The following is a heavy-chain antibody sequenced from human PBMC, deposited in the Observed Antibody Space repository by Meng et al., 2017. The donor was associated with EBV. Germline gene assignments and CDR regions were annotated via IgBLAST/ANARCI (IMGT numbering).Heavy chain of an antibody. Sequence: QLQLQESGPGLVKPSETLSFTFTVSGGSISSSSYYWGWIRQPPGKGLEWIGSIYYSGSTYYNPSLKSRVTISVDTSKNQFSLKLSSVTAADTAVYYCARSSPVRFGELSNWGQGTLVTVSS. CDR3: ARSSPVRFGELSN. CDR2: IYYSGST. D-gene: IGHD3-10*01. CDR1: GGSISSSSYY. V-gene: IGHV4-39*07. J-gene: IGHJ4*02.